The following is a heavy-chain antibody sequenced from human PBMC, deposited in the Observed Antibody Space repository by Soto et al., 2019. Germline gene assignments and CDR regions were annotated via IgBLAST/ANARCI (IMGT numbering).Heavy chain of an antibody. D-gene: IGHD3-22*01. J-gene: IGHJ4*02. Sequence: QVHLQESGPGLVKPSETLSLTCSVSGGTIRSDYWGWIRQPPGKRLEWIGSIYYSGSTNYNPSLKSRFTISVDTSKNQVSFSLSSVTAADTAVYYCVRGFYDSGGYSSPFDYWGQGILVIVSS. V-gene: IGHV4-59*01. CDR3: VRGFYDSGGYSSPFDY. CDR1: GGTIRSDY. CDR2: IYYSGST.